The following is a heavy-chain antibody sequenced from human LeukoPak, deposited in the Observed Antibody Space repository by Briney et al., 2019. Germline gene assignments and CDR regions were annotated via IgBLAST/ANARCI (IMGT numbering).Heavy chain of an antibody. Sequence: GGSLRLSCAASGFTVSSNYMSWVRQAPGKGLDWVSVICSGGSTYYADSVKGRFTISRDNSKNTLYLQMNSLRAEDTAVYYCAREPFAAVAGTVYYYGMDVWGQGTTVTVSS. V-gene: IGHV3-53*01. CDR2: ICSGGST. D-gene: IGHD6-19*01. CDR1: GFTVSSNY. J-gene: IGHJ6*02. CDR3: AREPFAAVAGTVYYYGMDV.